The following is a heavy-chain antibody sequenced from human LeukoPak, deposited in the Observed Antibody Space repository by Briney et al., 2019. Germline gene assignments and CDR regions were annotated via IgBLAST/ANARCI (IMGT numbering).Heavy chain of an antibody. Sequence: SETLSLTCTVSGVSISSYYWSWIRQPPGKGLEWIGYIYYSGSTNYNPSLKSRVTISVDTSKNQFSLKLSSVTAADTAVYYCARDRNYYDSSGFDYWGQGTLVTVSS. CDR1: GVSISSYY. D-gene: IGHD3-22*01. V-gene: IGHV4-59*12. CDR2: IYYSGST. CDR3: ARDRNYYDSSGFDY. J-gene: IGHJ4*02.